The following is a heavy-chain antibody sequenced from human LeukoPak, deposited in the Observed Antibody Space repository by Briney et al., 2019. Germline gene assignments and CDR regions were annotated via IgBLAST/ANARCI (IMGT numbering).Heavy chain of an antibody. CDR2: IDQDETEK. Sequence: GGSLRLSCATSGFPFHNYWMTWVRQAPGRGLEWLANIDQDETEKNYVDSVKGRFTISRDNAEKSLYLRMTSLRVDDTAIYYCGRGLYGSGRRSLMAHWGPGTLVSVSS. CDR3: GRGLYGSGRRSLMAH. D-gene: IGHD3-10*01. J-gene: IGHJ4*02. V-gene: IGHV3-7*03. CDR1: GFPFHNYW.